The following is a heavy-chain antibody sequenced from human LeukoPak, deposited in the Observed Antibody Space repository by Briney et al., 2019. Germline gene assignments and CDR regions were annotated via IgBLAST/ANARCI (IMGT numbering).Heavy chain of an antibody. CDR3: AKDANYYDSSGFFIPFDY. V-gene: IGHV3-23*01. CDR1: GFAFSRFA. CDR2: ISGNGHQT. D-gene: IGHD3-22*01. Sequence: GGSLRLSCSASGFAFSRFAMTWVRHLPGKGLDWVSTISGNGHQTYYGDSVKGRFSVSRDNSKNILYLQMDSLRADDSALYYCAKDANYYDSSGFFIPFDYWGQGTLATVSS. J-gene: IGHJ4*02.